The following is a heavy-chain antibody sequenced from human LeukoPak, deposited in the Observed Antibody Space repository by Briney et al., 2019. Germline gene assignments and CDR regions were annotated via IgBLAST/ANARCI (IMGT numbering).Heavy chain of an antibody. J-gene: IGHJ3*02. Sequence: SETLSLTCAVYGGSFSGYYWSWIRQPPGKGLEWIGEINHSGRTNYNPSLKSRVTISVDTSKNQFSLKLSSVTAADTAVYYCARGWSSSWYSGGAFDIWGQGTMVTVSS. CDR3: ARGWSSSWYSGGAFDI. D-gene: IGHD6-13*01. V-gene: IGHV4-34*01. CDR2: INHSGRT. CDR1: GGSFSGYY.